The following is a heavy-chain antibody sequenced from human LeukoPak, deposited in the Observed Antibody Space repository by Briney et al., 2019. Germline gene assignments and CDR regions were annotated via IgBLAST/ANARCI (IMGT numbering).Heavy chain of an antibody. J-gene: IGHJ6*02. CDR1: GGTFSSYA. Sequence: SVKVSCKASGGTFSSYAISWVRQAPGQGLEWMGGIIPIFGTANYAQKFQGRVTITADESTSTAYMELSSLRSEDTAVYYCARDWGAGYNCKEGDYYYGMDVWGQGTTVTVSS. V-gene: IGHV1-69*13. CDR2: IIPIFGTA. D-gene: IGHD1-20*01. CDR3: ARDWGAGYNCKEGDYYYGMDV.